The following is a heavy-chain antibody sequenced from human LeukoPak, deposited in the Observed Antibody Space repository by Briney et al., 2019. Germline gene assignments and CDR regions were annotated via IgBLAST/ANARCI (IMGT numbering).Heavy chain of an antibody. CDR1: GGTFSSYA. V-gene: IGHV1-69*04. Sequence: GASVKVSCKASGGTFSSYAISWVRQAPGQGLEWMGRIIPILGIANYAQKFQGRVTITADKSTSTACMELSSLRSEDTAVYYCARGLNPGSTLSYWGQGTLVTVSS. D-gene: IGHD1-14*01. CDR3: ARGLNPGSTLSY. CDR2: IIPILGIA. J-gene: IGHJ4*02.